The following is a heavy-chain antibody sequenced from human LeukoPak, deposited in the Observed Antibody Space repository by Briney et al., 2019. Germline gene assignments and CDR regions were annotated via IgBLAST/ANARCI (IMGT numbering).Heavy chain of an antibody. J-gene: IGHJ4*02. CDR3: AKDIGTTGTTGFDY. CDR2: ISWNSGSI. D-gene: IGHD1-1*01. CDR1: GFTFDDYA. Sequence: GRSLRLSCAASGFTFDDYAMHWVRQAPGKGLEWVSGISWNSGSIGYADSMKGRFTISRDHAKNSLYLQMNSLRAEDTALYYCAKDIGTTGTTGFDYWGQGTLVTVSS. V-gene: IGHV3-9*01.